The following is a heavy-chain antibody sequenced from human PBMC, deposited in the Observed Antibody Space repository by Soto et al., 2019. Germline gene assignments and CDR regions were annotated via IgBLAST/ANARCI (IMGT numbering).Heavy chain of an antibody. CDR2: ISSSSSTI. Sequence: EVQLVESGGGLVQPGGSLRLSCAASGFTFSSYSMNWVRQAPGKGLEWVSYISSSSSTIYYADSVKGRFTISRDNAKNSLYLQMNSLRDEDTAVYYCARMRDLIRRYYYGMDVWGQGTTVTVSS. J-gene: IGHJ6*02. CDR1: GFTFSSYS. CDR3: ARMRDLIRRYYYGMDV. V-gene: IGHV3-48*02. D-gene: IGHD2-8*01.